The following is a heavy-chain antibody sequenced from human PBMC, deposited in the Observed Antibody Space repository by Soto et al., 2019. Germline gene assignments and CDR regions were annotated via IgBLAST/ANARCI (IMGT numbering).Heavy chain of an antibody. V-gene: IGHV1-46*01. CDR2: INPTTNRA. CDR3: AREALHYYYMDV. J-gene: IGHJ6*03. Sequence: GASVKVSCKTSGYTFTSFHMHWVRQAPGQGLEWLGVINPTTNRATYSQNFQGRVTMTRDTFTSTVYMELNSLRSEDTAVYYCAREALHYYYMDVWGKGTTVTVSS. CDR1: GYTFTSFH.